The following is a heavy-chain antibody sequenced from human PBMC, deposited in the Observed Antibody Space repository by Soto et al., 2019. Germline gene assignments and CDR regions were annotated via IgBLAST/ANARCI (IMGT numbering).Heavy chain of an antibody. D-gene: IGHD2-8*02. V-gene: IGHV3-7*04. Sequence: GGSLRLSCAASGFTFSSGGMSWVRQAPGKGLEWVANIKQDGSEIYYVDSVKGRFTISRDNAKNSLFLQMDSLRADDMAVYYCARLRSTAANDSWGQGTLVTVSS. J-gene: IGHJ4*02. CDR3: ARLRSTAANDS. CDR1: GFTFSSGG. CDR2: IKQDGSEI.